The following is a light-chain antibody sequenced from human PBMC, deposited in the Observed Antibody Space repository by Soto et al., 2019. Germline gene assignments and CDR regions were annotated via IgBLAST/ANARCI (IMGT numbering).Light chain of an antibody. Sequence: QSVRTQSPSASASLGASVKLTCTLSSGHSSYGIAWHQQQPEKGPRYLMKVDSDGSHSKGDGIPDRFSGSSSGAERYLAISSLQSEDEADYYCQTWGTGVHVVFGGGTKLTVL. CDR2: VDSDGSH. CDR1: SGHSSYG. J-gene: IGLJ2*01. V-gene: IGLV4-69*02. CDR3: QTWGTGVHVV.